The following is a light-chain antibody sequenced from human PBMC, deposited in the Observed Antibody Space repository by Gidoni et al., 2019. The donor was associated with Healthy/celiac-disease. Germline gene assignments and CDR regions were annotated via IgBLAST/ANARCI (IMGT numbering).Light chain of an antibody. Sequence: SYELTQPHSGSASPGQTARITCSGDALPKQYAYWYQQKPGQAPVLVIYKDSERPSGIPERFSGSSSGTTVTLTISGVQAEDEADYYCQSADSSGTYVVFGGGTKLTVL. J-gene: IGLJ2*01. V-gene: IGLV3-25*03. CDR3: QSADSSGTYVV. CDR1: ALPKQY. CDR2: KDS.